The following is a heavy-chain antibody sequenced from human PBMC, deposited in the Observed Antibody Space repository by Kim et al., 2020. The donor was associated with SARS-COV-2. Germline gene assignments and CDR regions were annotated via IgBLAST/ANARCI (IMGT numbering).Heavy chain of an antibody. J-gene: IGHJ3*02. Sequence: GGSLRLSCAASGFTFDDYAMHWVRQAPGKGLEWVSGISWNSGSIGYADSVKGRFTISRDNAKNSLYLQMNSLRAEDTALYYCAKIGAEGTIAAAGTVRPGAFDIWGQGTMVTVSS. CDR1: GFTFDDYA. CDR2: ISWNSGSI. V-gene: IGHV3-9*01. CDR3: AKIGAEGTIAAAGTVRPGAFDI. D-gene: IGHD6-13*01.